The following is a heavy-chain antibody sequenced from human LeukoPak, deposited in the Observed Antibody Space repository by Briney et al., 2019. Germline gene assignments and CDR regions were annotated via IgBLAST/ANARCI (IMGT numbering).Heavy chain of an antibody. J-gene: IGHJ3*02. V-gene: IGHV5-10-1*01. CDR1: GYSFTSYW. CDR3: ARGGAVERYCRSTSCYWVDAFDI. D-gene: IGHD2-2*01. Sequence: GESLKISCKGSGYSFTSYWISWVRQMPGKGLEWMGRIDPSDSYTNYSPSFQGHVTISADKSISTAYLQWSSLTASDTAMYYCARGGAVERYCRSTSCYWVDAFDIWGQGTMVTVSS. CDR2: IDPSDSYT.